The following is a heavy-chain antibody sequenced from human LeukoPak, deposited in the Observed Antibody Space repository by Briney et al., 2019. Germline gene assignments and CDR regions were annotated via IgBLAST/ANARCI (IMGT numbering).Heavy chain of an antibody. D-gene: IGHD5-18*01. CDR1: GGSISSSSAY. V-gene: IGHV4-39*01. J-gene: IGHJ4*02. Sequence: PSETLSLTCTVSGGSISSSSAYWGWIRQPPGKGLEWIGSIYYSKNTYYNPSLKSRVTISADMSKNQFSLTLGSVSATDTAVYYCVSPRGFSYGYFDYWGQGTLVTVSS. CDR3: VSPRGFSYGYFDY. CDR2: IYYSKNT.